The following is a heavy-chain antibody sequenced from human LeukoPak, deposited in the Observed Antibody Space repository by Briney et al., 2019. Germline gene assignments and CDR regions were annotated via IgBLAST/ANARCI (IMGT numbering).Heavy chain of an antibody. D-gene: IGHD6-19*01. J-gene: IGHJ5*02. Sequence: SETLSLTCTVSGGSLSGFYWSWIRQPAGKGLEWIGHIYTSGNTNYNPSLKSRVTLSVDASKNQFSLKLNSVTAADTAVYYCARGLPSGWSHWFDPWGQGTLVTVSS. CDR2: IYTSGNT. CDR1: GGSLSGFY. CDR3: ARGLPSGWSHWFDP. V-gene: IGHV4-4*07.